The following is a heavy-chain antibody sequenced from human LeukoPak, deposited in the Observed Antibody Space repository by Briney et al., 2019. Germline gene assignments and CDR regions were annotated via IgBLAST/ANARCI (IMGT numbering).Heavy chain of an antibody. CDR2: INHSGST. Sequence: SETLSLTCAVYGGSFSGYYWSWIRQPPGKGLEWIGEINHSGSTNYNPSLKSRVTILVDTSKNQFSLKLSSVTAADTAVHYCARGRSPVTTKVSYFQHWGQGTLVTVSS. CDR3: ARGRSPVTTKVSYFQH. CDR1: GGSFSGYY. D-gene: IGHD4-17*01. J-gene: IGHJ1*01. V-gene: IGHV4-34*01.